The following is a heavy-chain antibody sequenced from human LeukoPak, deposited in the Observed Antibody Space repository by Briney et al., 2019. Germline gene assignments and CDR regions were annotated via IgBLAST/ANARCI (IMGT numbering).Heavy chain of an antibody. D-gene: IGHD2-15*01. J-gene: IGHJ5*02. Sequence: ASVKVSCTASGYTFTIYGISWVRQAPGQGVEWMGWISAYNGNTNYAQKLQGRVTMTTDTSTSTAYMELRSLRSDDTAVYYCARAVVVVVAATSWFDPWGQGTLVTVSS. CDR2: ISAYNGNT. CDR1: GYTFTIYG. CDR3: ARAVVVVVAATSWFDP. V-gene: IGHV1-18*01.